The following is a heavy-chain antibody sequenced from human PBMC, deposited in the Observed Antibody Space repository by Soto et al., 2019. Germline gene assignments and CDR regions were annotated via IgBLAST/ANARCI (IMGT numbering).Heavy chain of an antibody. V-gene: IGHV5-51*01. CDR1: GYSFTSYW. J-gene: IGHJ6*02. CDR3: ARLGVATKSYYYYGMDV. D-gene: IGHD5-12*01. CDR2: IYPGDSDT. Sequence: GESLKISCKGSGYSFTSYWIGWVRQMPGKGLEWMGIIYPGDSDTRYSPSFQGQVTISADKSISTAYLQWSSLKASDTAMYYFARLGVATKSYYYYGMDVWGQGTTVTVSS.